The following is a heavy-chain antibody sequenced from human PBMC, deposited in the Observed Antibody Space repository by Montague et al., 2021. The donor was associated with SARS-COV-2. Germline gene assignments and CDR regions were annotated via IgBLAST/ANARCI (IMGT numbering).Heavy chain of an antibody. V-gene: IGHV4-34*01. CDR3: ACGDERGRGYFDV. CDR1: NGSSSSFY. D-gene: IGHD3-3*01. CDR2: ISHGGST. J-gene: IGHJ3*01. Sequence: SETLSLTCAVSNGSSSSFYWNWIRQPPGKGLEWIGEISHGGSTXXXSSXKGRVTISVDTSKNQFSLNLRSVTAADTAVYYCACGDERGRGYFDVWGKGTMVTVSS.